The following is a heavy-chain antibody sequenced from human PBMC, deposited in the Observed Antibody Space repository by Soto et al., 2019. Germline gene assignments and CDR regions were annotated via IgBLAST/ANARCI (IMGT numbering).Heavy chain of an antibody. V-gene: IGHV4-30-2*03. D-gene: IGHD2-2*01. CDR2: IYHSENT. Sequence: TLSLTCAVSGCSISSGGYSWSWIRQPPGKGLEWIGYIYHSENTHYNPSLKSRVTISVDTSKNQFSLILTSVTAADTAVYYCARLGGHCSSSSCFGFYVMDVWGQGTTVTVSS. CDR1: GCSISSGGYS. CDR3: ARLGGHCSSSSCFGFYVMDV. J-gene: IGHJ6*02.